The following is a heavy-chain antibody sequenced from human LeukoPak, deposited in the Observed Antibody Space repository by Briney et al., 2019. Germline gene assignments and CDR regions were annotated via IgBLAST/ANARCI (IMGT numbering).Heavy chain of an antibody. CDR3: ARDLLFPLPYGIRKQPNPFDY. J-gene: IGHJ4*02. Sequence: SQTLSLTCAISGDSVSSNSAAWNWIRQSPSRGLEWLGRTYYRSKWYNDYAVSVKSRITINPDTSKNQFSLQLNSVTPEDTAVYYCARDLLFPLPYGIRKQPNPFDYWGQGTLVTVSS. CDR2: TYYRSKWYN. D-gene: IGHD6-13*01. V-gene: IGHV6-1*01. CDR1: GDSVSSNSAA.